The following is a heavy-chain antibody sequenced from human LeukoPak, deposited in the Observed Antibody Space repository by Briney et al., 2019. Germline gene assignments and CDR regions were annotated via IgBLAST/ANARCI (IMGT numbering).Heavy chain of an antibody. J-gene: IGHJ4*02. CDR1: GGTFSSYA. V-gene: IGHV1-69*05. Sequence: SVKVSCKASGGTFSSYAISWVRQAPGQGLEWMGGIIPILGTANYAQKFQGRVTITTDESTSTAYMELSSLRSEDTAVYYCASKAYSGSYQYYFDYWGQGTLVTVSS. CDR2: IIPILGTA. CDR3: ASKAYSGSYQYYFDY. D-gene: IGHD1-26*01.